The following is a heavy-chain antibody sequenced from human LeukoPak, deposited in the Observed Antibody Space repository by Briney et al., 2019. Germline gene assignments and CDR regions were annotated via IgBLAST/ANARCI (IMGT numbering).Heavy chain of an antibody. V-gene: IGHV3-7*03. Sequence: GGSLRLSSAASGFTFSSYWMSWVRQAPGKGLEWVANIKQDGSEKYYVDSVKGRFTISRDNAKNSLYLQMNSLRAEDTAVYYCARDLSLYSYGEPFDYWGQGTLVTVSS. CDR3: ARDLSLYSYGEPFDY. J-gene: IGHJ4*02. CDR1: GFTFSSYW. D-gene: IGHD5-18*01. CDR2: IKQDGSEK.